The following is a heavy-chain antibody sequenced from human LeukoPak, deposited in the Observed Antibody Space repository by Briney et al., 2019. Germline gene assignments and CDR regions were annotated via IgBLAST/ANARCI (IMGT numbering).Heavy chain of an antibody. CDR1: RFTLSSLG. V-gene: IGHV3-48*02. CDR2: ISDSSSLT. CDR3: AKVIREGYGMDV. D-gene: IGHD2-21*01. Sequence: GGSLRLSCAASRFTLSSLGMSWVSQAPGQGLEWVSYISDSSSLTYYAGSVKGRFTISRDNAKNSLSLQLNSLRDEDTAVYFCAKVIREGYGMDVWGQGTTVTVSS. J-gene: IGHJ6*02.